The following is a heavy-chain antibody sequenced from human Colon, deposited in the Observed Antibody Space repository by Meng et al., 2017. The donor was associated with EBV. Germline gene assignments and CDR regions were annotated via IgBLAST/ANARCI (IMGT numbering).Heavy chain of an antibody. D-gene: IGHD6-19*01. J-gene: IGHJ4*02. Sequence: LQQWGPRFFKPSCTPTPTCAASGGSFSGHYWTWIRQPPGKGLEWIGEINHSGSTNYNPSLKSRVTISTDTSKNQFSLKVKSVTAADTAVYFCARLYPPDQWLLTSDTSEYWGQGTLVTVSS. CDR3: ARLYPPDQWLLTSDTSEY. CDR1: GGSFSGHY. V-gene: IGHV4-34*01. CDR2: INHSGST.